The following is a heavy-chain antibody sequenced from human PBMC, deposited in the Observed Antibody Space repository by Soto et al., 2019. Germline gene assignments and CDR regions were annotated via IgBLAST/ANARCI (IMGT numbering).Heavy chain of an antibody. Sequence: GESLKISCKGSGFTFTNYWISWVRQMPGKGLEWMGIIYPGDSKTRYSPSFQGQVTISVDKSISTAFLHWSSLKASDTAMYYCARHPNYYDTSGYYYPDYWGQGTQVTVSS. V-gene: IGHV5-51*01. CDR2: IYPGDSKT. D-gene: IGHD3-22*01. J-gene: IGHJ4*02. CDR1: GFTFTNYW. CDR3: ARHPNYYDTSGYYYPDY.